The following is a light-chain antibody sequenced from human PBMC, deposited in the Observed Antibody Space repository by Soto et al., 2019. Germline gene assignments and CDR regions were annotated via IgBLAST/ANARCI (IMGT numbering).Light chain of an antibody. V-gene: IGLV2-11*01. CDR2: DVS. Sequence: QSALTQPRSVSGSPGQSVTISCTGTSSDVGGYNHVSWYQQYPGKAPKPMIYDVSKRPSGVPDRFSGSKSGNTASLTISGLQAEDEADYYCCSYAGNSYVFGTGTKLTVL. CDR1: SSDVGGYNH. CDR3: CSYAGNSYV. J-gene: IGLJ1*01.